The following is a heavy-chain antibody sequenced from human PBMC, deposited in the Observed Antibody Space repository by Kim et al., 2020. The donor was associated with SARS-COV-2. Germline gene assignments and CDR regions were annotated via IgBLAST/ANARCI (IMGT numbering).Heavy chain of an antibody. V-gene: IGHV5-10-1*01. CDR1: GYSFTSYW. J-gene: IGHJ6*02. D-gene: IGHD3-10*01. CDR3: ARRPRWAMVRGVIYLPNYYYYGMDV. CDR2: IDPSDSYT. Sequence: GESLKISCKGSGYSFTSYWISWVRQMPGKGLEWMGRIDPSDSYTNYSPSFQGHVTISADKSISTAYLQWSSLKASDTAMYYCARRPRWAMVRGVIYLPNYYYYGMDVWGQGTTVTVSS.